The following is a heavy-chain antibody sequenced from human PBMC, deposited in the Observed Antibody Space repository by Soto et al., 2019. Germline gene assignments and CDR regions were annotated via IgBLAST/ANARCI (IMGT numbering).Heavy chain of an antibody. CDR3: ASPYYYDSSGYYHDAFDI. V-gene: IGHV3-21*01. J-gene: IGHJ3*02. CDR1: GFTFSSYS. D-gene: IGHD3-22*01. CDR2: ISSSSSYI. Sequence: GGSLRLSCAASGFTFSSYSMNWVRQAPGKGLEWVSSISSSSSYIYYADSVKGRFTISRDNAKNSLYLQMNSLRAEDTAVYYCASPYYYDSSGYYHDAFDIWGQGTMVTVSS.